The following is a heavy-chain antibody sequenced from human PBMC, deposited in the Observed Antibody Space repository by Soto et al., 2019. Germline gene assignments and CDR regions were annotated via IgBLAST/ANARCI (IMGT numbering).Heavy chain of an antibody. Sequence: LRLSCAASGFTFSSYAMHWVRQAPGKGLEWVAVISYDGSNKYYADSVKGRFTISRDNSKNTLYLQMNSLRAEDTAVYYCPRGGGKYYDFWSGESSYGMDVWGQGTTVTVSS. J-gene: IGHJ6*02. CDR2: ISYDGSNK. CDR1: GFTFSSYA. CDR3: PRGGGKYYDFWSGESSYGMDV. V-gene: IGHV3-30-3*01. D-gene: IGHD3-3*01.